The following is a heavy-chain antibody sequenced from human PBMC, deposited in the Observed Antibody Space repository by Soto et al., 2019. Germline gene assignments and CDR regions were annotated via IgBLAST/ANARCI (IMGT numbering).Heavy chain of an antibody. CDR2: ISGSGDST. CDR3: AKETLGYCSSGSCRIDY. D-gene: IGHD2-15*01. Sequence: GGSLRLSCAASGFTFCSYAMSWVRQAPGKGVEWVSTISGSGDSTYYADSVRGRFTISRDNSKNTLYLQMNSLRAEDTAVYYCAKETLGYCSSGSCRIDYWGQGTLVTVSS. J-gene: IGHJ4*02. V-gene: IGHV3-23*01. CDR1: GFTFCSYA.